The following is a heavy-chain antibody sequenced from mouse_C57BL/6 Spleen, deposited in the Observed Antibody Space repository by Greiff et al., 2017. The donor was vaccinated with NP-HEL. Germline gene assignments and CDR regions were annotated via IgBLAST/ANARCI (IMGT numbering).Heavy chain of an antibody. CDR1: GFTFSSYT. CDR2: ISGGGGNT. Sequence: EVQGLESGGGLVKPGGSLKLSCAASGFTFSSYTMSWVRQTPEKRLEWVATISGGGGNTYYPDSVKGRFTISRDNAKNTLYLQMSSLRSEDTALYYCARLRAYAMDYWGQGTSVTVSS. V-gene: IGHV5-9*01. CDR3: ARLRAYAMDY. D-gene: IGHD3-2*02. J-gene: IGHJ4*01.